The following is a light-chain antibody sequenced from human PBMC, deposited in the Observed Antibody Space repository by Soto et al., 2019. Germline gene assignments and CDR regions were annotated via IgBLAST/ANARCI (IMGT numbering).Light chain of an antibody. CDR2: EVS. V-gene: IGLV2-8*01. CDR1: SSDVGGYNY. J-gene: IGLJ2*01. CDR3: SSYAGSNNVV. Sequence: QSVLTQPPSASGSPGQSVTISCTGTSSDVGGYNYVSWYQQHPGKAPKLMIYEVSKRPSGVPDRFSGSKSGNTASLTVSGLQAEDEADYYCSSYAGSNNVVFGGGPMVTVL.